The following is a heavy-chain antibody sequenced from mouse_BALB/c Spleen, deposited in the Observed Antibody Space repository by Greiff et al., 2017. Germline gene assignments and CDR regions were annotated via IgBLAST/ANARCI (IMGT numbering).Heavy chain of an antibody. Sequence: EVQRVESGGGLVQPKGSLKLSCAASGFTFNTYAMHWVCQAPGKGLEWVARIRSKSNNYATYYADSVKDRFTISRDDSQSMLYLQMNNLKTEDTAMYYCVRYDYDGSFAYWGQGTLVTVSA. J-gene: IGHJ3*01. D-gene: IGHD2-4*01. V-gene: IGHV10-3*03. CDR2: IRSKSNNYAT. CDR1: GFTFNTYA. CDR3: VRYDYDGSFAY.